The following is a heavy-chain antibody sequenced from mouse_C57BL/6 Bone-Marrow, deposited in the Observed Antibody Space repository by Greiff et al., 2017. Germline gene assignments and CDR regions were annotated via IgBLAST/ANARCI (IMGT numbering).Heavy chain of an antibody. Sequence: EVKLVESGGDLVKPGGSLKLSCAASGFTFSSYGMSWVRQTPDKRLEWVATISSGGSYTYYPDSVKGRFTISRDHAKNTLYLQMSSLKSEDTARYSCARQVYYGSSRYFDVWGTGTTVTVSS. CDR2: ISSGGSYT. CDR3: ARQVYYGSSRYFDV. CDR1: GFTFSSYG. J-gene: IGHJ1*03. D-gene: IGHD1-1*01. V-gene: IGHV5-6*02.